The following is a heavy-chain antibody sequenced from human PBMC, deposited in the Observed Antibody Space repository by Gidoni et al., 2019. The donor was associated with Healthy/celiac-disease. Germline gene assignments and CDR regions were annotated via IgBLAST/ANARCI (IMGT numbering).Heavy chain of an antibody. CDR3: ASIGYCSSTSCKTYYYHYGMDV. CDR2: INPNSGGT. D-gene: IGHD2-2*01. CDR1: GYTFTGYY. V-gene: IGHV1-2*02. J-gene: IGHJ6*02. Sequence: QLQLVQSGAEVKKPGASVKVPCKASGYTFTGYYLHWVRKAPGQGLEWMGWINPNSGGTNNAQKLQGRVTMTRDTSISTAYMELSRLRSDDTAVYYCASIGYCSSTSCKTYYYHYGMDVWGQGTTVTVSS.